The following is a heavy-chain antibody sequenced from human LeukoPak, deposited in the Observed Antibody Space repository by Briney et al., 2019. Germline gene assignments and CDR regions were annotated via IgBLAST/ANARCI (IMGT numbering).Heavy chain of an antibody. Sequence: SVKVSCKASGGTFSSYAISWVRQAPGQGLEWMGGIIPIFGTANYAQKFQGRVTITTDESTSTAYMELSSLRSEDTALYYCAKDVTGTGAFDIWGQGTMVTVSS. CDR3: AKDVTGTGAFDI. CDR2: IIPIFGTA. J-gene: IGHJ3*02. CDR1: GGTFSSYA. D-gene: IGHD1-7*01. V-gene: IGHV1-69*05.